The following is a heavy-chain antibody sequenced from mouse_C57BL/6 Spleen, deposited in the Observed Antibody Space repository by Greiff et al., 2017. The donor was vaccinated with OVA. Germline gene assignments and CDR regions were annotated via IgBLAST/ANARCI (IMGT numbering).Heavy chain of an antibody. D-gene: IGHD1-1*01. V-gene: IGHV7-3*01. CDR1: GFTFTDYY. CDR2: IRNKANGYTT. Sequence: EVMLVESGGGLVQPGGSLSLSCAASGFTFTDYYMSWVRQPPGKALEWLGFIRNKANGYTTEYSASVKGRFTISRDNSQSILYLQMNALRAEDSATYDCASHYYYGSSYLWYFDVWGTGTTVTVSS. CDR3: ASHYYYGSSYLWYFDV. J-gene: IGHJ1*03.